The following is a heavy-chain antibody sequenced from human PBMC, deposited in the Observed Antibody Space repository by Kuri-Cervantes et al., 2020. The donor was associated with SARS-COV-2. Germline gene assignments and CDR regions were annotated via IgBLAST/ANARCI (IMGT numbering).Heavy chain of an antibody. CDR1: GGSISSSSYY. Sequence: GSLRLSCTVSGGSISSSSYYWGWIRQPPGKGLEWIGSIYYSGNTYYNPSLKSRVTISGDTSKNQVSLKLSSVTAADTAVYYCASQDDTSGFYYAYDYWGQGTLVTVSS. D-gene: IGHD3-22*01. J-gene: IGHJ4*02. CDR2: IYYSGNT. V-gene: IGHV4-39*07. CDR3: ASQDDTSGFYYAYDY.